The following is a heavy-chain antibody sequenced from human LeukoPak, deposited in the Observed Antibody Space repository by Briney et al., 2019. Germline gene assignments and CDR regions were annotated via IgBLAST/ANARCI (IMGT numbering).Heavy chain of an antibody. CDR3: ARHLAKKYYYDSSGDNDAFDI. D-gene: IGHD3-22*01. V-gene: IGHV5-51*01. Sequence: GESLKISCKGSGYSFTSYWIGWVRQMPGKGLEWMGIIYPGDSDTRYSPSFQGQVTISADKSISTAYLQWSSLKASDTAMYYCARHLAKKYYYDSSGDNDAFDIWGQGTMVTVSS. J-gene: IGHJ3*02. CDR1: GYSFTSYW. CDR2: IYPGDSDT.